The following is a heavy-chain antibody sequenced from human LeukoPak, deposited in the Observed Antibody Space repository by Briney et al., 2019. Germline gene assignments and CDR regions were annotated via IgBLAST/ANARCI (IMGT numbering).Heavy chain of an antibody. CDR3: ARDPGQGDY. CDR1: GFTFSSYA. Sequence: GGSLRLSCAASGFTFSSYAMSWVRQAPGKGLEWVSSISSSSSYIYYADSVKGRFTISRDNAKNSLYLQMNSLRAEDTAVYYCARDPGQGDYWGQGTLVTVSS. V-gene: IGHV3-21*01. J-gene: IGHJ4*02. CDR2: ISSSSSYI.